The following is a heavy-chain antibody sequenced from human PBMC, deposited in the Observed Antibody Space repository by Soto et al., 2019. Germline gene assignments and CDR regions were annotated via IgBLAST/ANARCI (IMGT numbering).Heavy chain of an antibody. J-gene: IGHJ4*02. Sequence: HPGGSLRLSCAVSGFSLGPYGVTWVRQTPEKGLEWVTGFSGGSGAIFYADSVRGRFTISRDSSTAYLQMNNLRPEDTAVYFCVRWNGFGDSWGQGSLVTVSS. CDR3: VRWNGFGDS. D-gene: IGHD1-1*01. V-gene: IGHV3-23*01. CDR2: FSGGSGAI. CDR1: GFSLGPYG.